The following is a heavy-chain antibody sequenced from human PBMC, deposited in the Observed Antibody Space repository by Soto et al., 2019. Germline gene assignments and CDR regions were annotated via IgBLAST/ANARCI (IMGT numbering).Heavy chain of an antibody. CDR1: GFTVSDYY. D-gene: IGHD3-10*02. V-gene: IGHV3-11*06. CDR3: ARSGDNYNVLDY. CDR2: SSNSGTYT. Sequence: GGSLRLSCAASGFTVSDYYMSWIRQAPGKGLEWLSYSSNSGTYTRYADSVKGRFSISRDNAKNSLYLQINSLRGEDTATYYCARSGDNYNVLDYWGQGTPVTAPQ. J-gene: IGHJ4*02.